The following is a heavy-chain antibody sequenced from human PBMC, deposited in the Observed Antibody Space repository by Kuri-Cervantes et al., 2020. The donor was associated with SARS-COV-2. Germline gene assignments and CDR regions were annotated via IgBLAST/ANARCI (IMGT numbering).Heavy chain of an antibody. CDR2: IYDSGTT. D-gene: IGHD5-18*01. CDR3: ARDLNGQLWSTGLGY. V-gene: IGHV4-59*11. Sequence: GSLSLTCTVSGGSISDHYWSWIRQSPGKGLEWIGYIYDSGTTNYNPSLKSRVTVSVDKSKNHFSLRLSSVTAADTAVYYCARDLNGQLWSTGLGYWGQGTQVTVSS. CDR1: GGSISDHY. J-gene: IGHJ4*02.